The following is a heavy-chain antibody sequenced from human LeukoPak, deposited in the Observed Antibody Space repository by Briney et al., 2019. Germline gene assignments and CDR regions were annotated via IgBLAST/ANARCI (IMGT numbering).Heavy chain of an antibody. J-gene: IGHJ4*02. CDR2: MNPNTGNT. V-gene: IGHV1-8*01. Sequence: ASVTVSFKASGYTFTIYDINWVRQATGQGLEWMGWMNPNTGNTGYAQKFQGRVTMTRDTSISTAYMELSSLRSDDTAVYYCARKFLGSRGYYFDYWGQGTLVTVSS. D-gene: IGHD3-10*01. CDR1: GYTFTIYD. CDR3: ARKFLGSRGYYFDY.